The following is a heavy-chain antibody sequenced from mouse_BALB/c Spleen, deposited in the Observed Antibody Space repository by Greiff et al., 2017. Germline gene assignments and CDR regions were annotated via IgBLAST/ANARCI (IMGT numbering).Heavy chain of an antibody. CDR1: GFTFSSYT. CDR2: ISSGGSYT. CDR3: TRVMITYYAMDY. Sequence: DVHLVESGGGLVKPGGSLKLSCAASGFTFSSYTMSWVRQTPEKRLEWVATISSGGSYTYYPDSVKGRFTISRDNAKNTLYLQMSSLKSEDTAMYYCTRVMITYYAMDYWGQGTSVTVSS. D-gene: IGHD2-4*01. J-gene: IGHJ4*01. V-gene: IGHV5-6-4*01.